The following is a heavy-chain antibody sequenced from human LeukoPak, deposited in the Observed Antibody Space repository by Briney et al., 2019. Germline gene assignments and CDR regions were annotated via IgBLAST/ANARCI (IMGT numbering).Heavy chain of an antibody. CDR3: ASYYYGSGRSSDY. CDR2: ISSSSSYI. CDR1: GFTFSSYS. Sequence: MSGGSLRLSCAASGFTFSSYSMNWVRQAPGKGLEWVSSISSSSSYIYYADSVKGRFTISRDNAKNSLYLQMNSLRAEDTAVYYCASYYYGSGRSSDYWGQGTLVTVSS. V-gene: IGHV3-21*01. D-gene: IGHD3-10*01. J-gene: IGHJ4*02.